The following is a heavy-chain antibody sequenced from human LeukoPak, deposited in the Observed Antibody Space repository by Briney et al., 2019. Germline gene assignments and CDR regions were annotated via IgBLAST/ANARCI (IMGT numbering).Heavy chain of an antibody. V-gene: IGHV3-48*04. Sequence: GGSLRLSCAASGFTFSSYSMNWVRQAPGKGLEWVSYISSSSSTIYYADSVKGRFTISRDNAKNTLYLQMNSLRAEDTAVYYCTRDWRNLGYDYWGQGTLVTVSS. CDR2: ISSSSSTI. J-gene: IGHJ4*02. CDR3: TRDWRNLGYDY. CDR1: GFTFSSYS. D-gene: IGHD5-12*01.